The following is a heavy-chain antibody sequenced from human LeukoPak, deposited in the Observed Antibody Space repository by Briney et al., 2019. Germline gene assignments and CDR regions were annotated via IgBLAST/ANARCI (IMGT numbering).Heavy chain of an antibody. CDR2: ISAYNGNT. CDR1: GHTFTSYG. J-gene: IGHJ5*02. V-gene: IGHV1-18*01. Sequence: GASVKVSCKASGHTFTSYGISWVRQAPGHGLEWMGWISAYNGNTNYAQKLQGRVTMTTDTSTSTAYMELRSLRSDDTAVYYCARDGRESNRSWFDPWGQGTLVTVSS. CDR3: ARDGRESNRSWFDP. D-gene: IGHD1-26*01.